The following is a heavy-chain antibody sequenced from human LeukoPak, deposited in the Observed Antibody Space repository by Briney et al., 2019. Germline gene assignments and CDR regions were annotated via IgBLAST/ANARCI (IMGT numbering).Heavy chain of an antibody. Sequence: PGGSLRLSCAASGFSFSTYYVNWVRQAPGKGLEWVSCISSSSTYIYYADSVRGRFAISRGNAKNSLYLQMNSLRAEDTAVYYCARENHGSFDYWGQGSLVTVSS. D-gene: IGHD1-14*01. CDR1: GFSFSTYY. CDR3: ARENHGSFDY. J-gene: IGHJ4*02. CDR2: ISSSSTYI. V-gene: IGHV3-21*01.